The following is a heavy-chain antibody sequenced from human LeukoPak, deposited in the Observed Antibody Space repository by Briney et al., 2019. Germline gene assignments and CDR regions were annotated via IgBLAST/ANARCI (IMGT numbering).Heavy chain of an antibody. CDR2: INPSGGST. CDR3: ARDLGGEGGTDKWPRHNWFDP. Sequence: ASVKVSCKASGYTFTSYYMHWVRQAPGQGLEWMGIINPSGGSTSYAQKFQGRVTMTRDMSTSTVYMELSSLRSEDTAVYYCARDLGGEGGTDKWPRHNWFDPWGQGTLVTVSS. V-gene: IGHV1-46*01. CDR1: GYTFTSYY. D-gene: IGHD2-21*01. J-gene: IGHJ5*02.